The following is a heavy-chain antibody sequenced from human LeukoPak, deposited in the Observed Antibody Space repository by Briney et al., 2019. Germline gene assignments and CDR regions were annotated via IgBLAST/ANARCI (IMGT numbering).Heavy chain of an antibody. D-gene: IGHD6-13*01. CDR3: ARSRPTAAGSADAFDI. CDR1: GFTFSSYS. CDR2: ISSSSSTI. J-gene: IGHJ3*02. Sequence: GGSLRLSCAASGFTFSSYSMNWVRQAPGKGLERVSYISSSSSTIYYADSVKGRFTISRDNAKNSLYLQMNSLRAEDTAVYYCARSRPTAAGSADAFDIWGQGTMVTVSS. V-gene: IGHV3-48*04.